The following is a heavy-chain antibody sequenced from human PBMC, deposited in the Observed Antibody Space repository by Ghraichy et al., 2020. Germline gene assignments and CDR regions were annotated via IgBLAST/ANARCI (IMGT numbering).Heavy chain of an antibody. CDR2: INSDGSST. J-gene: IGHJ6*02. CDR3: ARELVGELPHHYYYYGMDV. Sequence: GGSLRLSCAASGFTFSSYWMHWVRQAPGKGLVWVSRINSDGSSTSYADSVKGRFTISRDNAKNTLYLQMNSLRAEDTAVYYCARELVGELPHHYYYYGMDVWGQGTTVTVSS. D-gene: IGHD2-15*01. V-gene: IGHV3-74*01. CDR1: GFTFSSYW.